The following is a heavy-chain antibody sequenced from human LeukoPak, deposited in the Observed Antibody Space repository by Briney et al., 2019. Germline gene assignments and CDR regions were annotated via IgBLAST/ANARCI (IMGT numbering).Heavy chain of an antibody. J-gene: IGHJ3*02. CDR3: XXDSXMFXEXXXXXDI. D-gene: IGHD3-10*02. Sequence: SXXAXGFTFDDYAMHWVRHAPGKGLEWVSGISWNSGSIGYADSVKGRFTISRDNAKNSLYLQMNSLRAGDTALYYXXXDSXMFXEXXXXXDIWGXXTXVTVSS. V-gene: IGHV3-9*01. CDR1: GFTFDDYA. CDR2: ISWNSGSI.